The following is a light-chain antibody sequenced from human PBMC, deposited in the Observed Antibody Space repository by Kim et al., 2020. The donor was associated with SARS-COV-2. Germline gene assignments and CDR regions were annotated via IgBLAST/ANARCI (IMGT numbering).Light chain of an antibody. CDR2: GVS. Sequence: EIVLTQSPGTLSLSPGERATLSCRASPSVSSGLLAWYQQKPGQAPRLLIYGVSSRATGIPDRFSGSGSGTDFTLTISRLEPEDFALYYCQQYGNAPYTFGQGTKLEI. CDR3: QQYGNAPYT. V-gene: IGKV3-20*01. CDR1: PSVSSGL. J-gene: IGKJ2*01.